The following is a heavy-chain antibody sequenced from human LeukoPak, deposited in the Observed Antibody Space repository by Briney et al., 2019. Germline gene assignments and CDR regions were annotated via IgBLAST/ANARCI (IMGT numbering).Heavy chain of an antibody. CDR3: ARDRWDYDSSGSFDY. CDR2: ISSSGSTI. CDR1: GFTFSDYY. V-gene: IGHV3-11*01. D-gene: IGHD3-22*01. J-gene: IGHJ4*02. Sequence: GGSLRLSCAASGFTFSDYYMSWIRQAPGKGLEWVSYISSSGSTIYYADSVKGRFTISRDNAKNSLYLQMNSLRAEDTAVYYCARDRWDYDSSGSFDYWGQGTLVTVSS.